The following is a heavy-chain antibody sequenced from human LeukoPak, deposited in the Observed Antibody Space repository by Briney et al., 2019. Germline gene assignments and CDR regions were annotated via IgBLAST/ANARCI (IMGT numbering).Heavy chain of an antibody. CDR2: IDKHGSGK. Sequence: PGGSLRLSCVASGFTFSISWVTWVRQAPGKGLEWVANIDKHGSGKYYVDSVKGRFAISRDYASNSEFLQMDSLRAEDTSVYYCARDAGWGYYDLWGQGTPVTVSS. CDR3: ARDAGWGYYDL. CDR1: GFTFSISW. D-gene: IGHD1-26*01. J-gene: IGHJ4*02. V-gene: IGHV3-7*01.